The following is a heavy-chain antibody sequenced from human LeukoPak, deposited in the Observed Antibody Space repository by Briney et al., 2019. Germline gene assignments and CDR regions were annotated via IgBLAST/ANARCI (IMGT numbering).Heavy chain of an antibody. CDR2: ITGTT. CDR1: GFTFSSYA. CDR3: AKAFREYGSSTYSSFDI. D-gene: IGHD6-13*01. V-gene: IGHV3-23*01. J-gene: IGHJ3*02. Sequence: GGSLRLSCAASGFTFSSYAMSWVRQAPGKGLQWGSTITGTTHYADSVRGRFTISRDNSKNILYLQMHSLSTEDTAIYYCAKAFREYGSSTYSSFDIWGQGTMVTVSS.